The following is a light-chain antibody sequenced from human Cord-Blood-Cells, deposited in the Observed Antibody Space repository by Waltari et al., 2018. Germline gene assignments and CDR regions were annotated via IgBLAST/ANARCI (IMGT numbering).Light chain of an antibody. CDR3: SSYAGSNNFV. CDR2: EVS. J-gene: IGLJ1*01. CDR1: RSDVGGYNY. Sequence: QSALTQPPSASGSPGQSVTISCTGTRSDVGGYNYFPWYQQHPGKAPKLMIYEVSKRPSGVPDRFSGSKSGNTASLTVSGLQAEDEADYYCSSYAGSNNFVFGTGTKVTVL. V-gene: IGLV2-8*01.